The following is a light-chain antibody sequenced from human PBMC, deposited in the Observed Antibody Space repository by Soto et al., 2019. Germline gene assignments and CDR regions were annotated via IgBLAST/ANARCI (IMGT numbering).Light chain of an antibody. CDR3: LQNYYSFRT. CDR1: QGIAKS. J-gene: IGKJ1*01. V-gene: IGKV1-6*01. Sequence: AIQLTQSPSSLSASVGDRVTITCRASQGIAKSLGGYQKKPGKPPSLLIFDESFLQSGVPSRFCGSGSGTDFTLTINGLQPEDFATYYCLQNYYSFRTFGQGTKVEIK. CDR2: DES.